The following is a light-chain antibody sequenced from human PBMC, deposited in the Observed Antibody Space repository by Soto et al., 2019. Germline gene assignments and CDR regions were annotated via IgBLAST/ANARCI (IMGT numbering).Light chain of an antibody. CDR3: QQRQYWPPIT. J-gene: IGKJ5*01. CDR2: DTS. Sequence: VLTQYPATLSLSPGERATLSCRASQSVSSYLAWYQQKPGQAPRLLIYDTSNRATGVPARFSGSGSGTDFTLTISSLEPEDCAIYYCQQRQYWPPITVGQGTRLEIK. CDR1: QSVSSY. V-gene: IGKV3-11*01.